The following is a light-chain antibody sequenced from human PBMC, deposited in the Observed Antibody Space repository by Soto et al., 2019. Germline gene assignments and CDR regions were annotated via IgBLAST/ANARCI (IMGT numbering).Light chain of an antibody. CDR2: EDN. J-gene: IGLJ2*01. CDR1: SGSIASNY. V-gene: IGLV6-57*04. Sequence: NFMLTQPHSVSESPGKTVTISCTRSSGSIASNYVQWYQQRPGSAPTTVIYEDNQRPSGVPDRFSGSIDSSSNSASLTISGLKTKDEADYYCQSYDSSNHRVVFGGGTKVTVL. CDR3: QSYDSSNHRVV.